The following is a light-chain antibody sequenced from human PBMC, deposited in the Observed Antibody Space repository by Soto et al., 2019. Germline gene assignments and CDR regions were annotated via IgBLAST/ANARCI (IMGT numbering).Light chain of an antibody. CDR1: ESISGW. V-gene: IGKV1-5*01. Sequence: DIQLTQSRSTLCASVGAKVTLTCRASESISGWLAWYQQKPGRAPKLLIYDASTLESGVPSRFSGSGSGTKFTLTISSLQPDDSATYYCQQYNDYITFGQGTRLEIK. CDR2: DAS. CDR3: QQYNDYIT. J-gene: IGKJ5*01.